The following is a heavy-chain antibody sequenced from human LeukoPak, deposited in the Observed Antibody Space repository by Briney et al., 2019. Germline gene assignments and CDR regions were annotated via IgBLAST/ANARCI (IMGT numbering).Heavy chain of an antibody. V-gene: IGHV4-34*01. D-gene: IGHD3-22*01. CDR3: AREQYYYDSSGPTDAFDI. Sequence: SETLSLTCAVYGGSFSGYYWSWIRQPPGKGLEWIGEINYSRSTNYNPSLKSRVTISVDTSKNQFSLKLSSVTAADTAVYYCAREQYYYDSSGPTDAFDIWGQGTMVTVSS. J-gene: IGHJ3*02. CDR1: GGSFSGYY. CDR2: INYSRST.